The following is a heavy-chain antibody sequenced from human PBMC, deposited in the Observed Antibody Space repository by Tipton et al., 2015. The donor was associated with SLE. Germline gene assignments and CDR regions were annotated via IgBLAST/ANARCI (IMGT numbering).Heavy chain of an antibody. CDR1: GGSISSGSYY. CDR3: ARGVTYSSSSYYYYYYMDV. J-gene: IGHJ6*03. CDR2: INHSGST. D-gene: IGHD6-6*01. Sequence: TLSLTCTVSGGSISSGSYYWSWIRQPPGKGLEWIGEINHSGSTNCNPSLKSRVTISVDTSKNQFSLKLSSVAAADTAVYYCARGVTYSSSSYYYYYYMDVWGKGTSVTVSS. V-gene: IGHV4-39*07.